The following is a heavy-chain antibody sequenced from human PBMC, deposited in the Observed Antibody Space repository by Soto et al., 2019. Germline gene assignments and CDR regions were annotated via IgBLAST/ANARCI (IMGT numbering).Heavy chain of an antibody. Sequence: QVQLQESVPGLVKSSQTLSLTCTVSVGSISSGGYYWSWIRQHPGKGLEWIGYIYYSGSTYYNPSLKCRVTVTVATSKNQFSLKLSFVTAADTAAYYCARSFGVAAAAPFNSWGQGTLVTVSS. CDR3: ARSFGVAAAAPFNS. J-gene: IGHJ4*02. CDR2: IYYSGST. D-gene: IGHD6-13*01. V-gene: IGHV4-31*03. CDR1: VGSISSGGYY.